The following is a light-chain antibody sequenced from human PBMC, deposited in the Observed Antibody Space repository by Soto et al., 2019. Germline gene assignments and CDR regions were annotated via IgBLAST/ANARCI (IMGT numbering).Light chain of an antibody. V-gene: IGLV2-14*01. J-gene: IGLJ2*01. CDR3: SSYTSSGTLVV. Sequence: QSVLTQPASVSGSPGQSITISCTGTSSDVGGYNYASWYQQHPGKAPKLMIYDVSNRPSGVSNRFSGSKSGNTASLTISGLQAEDEADYYCSSYTSSGTLVVFGGGTKLTVL. CDR2: DVS. CDR1: SSDVGGYNY.